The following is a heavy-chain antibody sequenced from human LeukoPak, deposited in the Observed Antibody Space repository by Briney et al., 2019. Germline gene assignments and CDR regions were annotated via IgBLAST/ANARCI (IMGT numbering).Heavy chain of an antibody. J-gene: IGHJ5*02. V-gene: IGHV4-30-2*01. Sequence: SETLSLTCTVSGGSISSGGYYWSCIRQPPGKGLECIGYIYHSGSTYYNPSLKSRVTISVDRSKNQFSLKLSSVTAADTAVHYCARDIGRVVPVPGTPGNWFDPWGQGTLVTVSS. CDR1: GGSISSGGYY. D-gene: IGHD2-2*01. CDR3: ARDIGRVVPVPGTPGNWFDP. CDR2: IYHSGST.